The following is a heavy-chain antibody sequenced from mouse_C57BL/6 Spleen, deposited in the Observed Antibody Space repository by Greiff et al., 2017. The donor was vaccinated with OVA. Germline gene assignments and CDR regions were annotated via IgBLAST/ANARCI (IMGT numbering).Heavy chain of an antibody. D-gene: IGHD2-1*01. J-gene: IGHJ1*03. CDR2: ISSGGSYT. V-gene: IGHV5-6*01. CDR1: GFTFSSYG. Sequence: DVQLVESGGDLVKPGGSLKLSCAASGFTFSSYGMSWVRQTPDKRLEWVATISSGGSYTYYTDSVKGRFTISRDNAKNTLYLQMSSLKSEDTAMYYCARQGGNYEYFDVWGTGTTVTVSS. CDR3: ARQGGNYEYFDV.